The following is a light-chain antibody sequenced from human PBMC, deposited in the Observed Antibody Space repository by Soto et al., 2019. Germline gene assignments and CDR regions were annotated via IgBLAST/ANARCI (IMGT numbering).Light chain of an antibody. CDR1: QSIKSW. V-gene: IGKV1-5*03. J-gene: IGKJ1*01. Sequence: DIQNTQAPSTLSASVGDRVTITCRASQSIKSWLAWYQQKPGKAPKLLIYEASSLESGVPSRFGGSGSGTEFTLTISSLQPDDFATYYCQQYNTYSWTFGQGTKVDI. CDR2: EAS. CDR3: QQYNTYSWT.